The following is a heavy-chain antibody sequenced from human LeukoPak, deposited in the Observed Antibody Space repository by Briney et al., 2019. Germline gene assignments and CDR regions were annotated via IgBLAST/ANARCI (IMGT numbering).Heavy chain of an antibody. CDR3: ARGRSYYGSGSYAVDY. CDR1: GGSFSGYY. V-gene: IGHV4-34*01. Sequence: SETLSLTCAVYGGSFSGYYWSWTRQPPGKGLEWIGEINHSGGTNYNPSLKSRVTISVDTSKNQFSLKLSSVTAADTAVYYCARGRSYYGSGSYAVDYWGQGTLVTVSS. D-gene: IGHD3-10*01. J-gene: IGHJ4*02. CDR2: INHSGGT.